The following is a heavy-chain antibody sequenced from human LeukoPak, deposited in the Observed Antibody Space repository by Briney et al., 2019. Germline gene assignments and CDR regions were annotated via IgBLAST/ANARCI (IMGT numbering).Heavy chain of an antibody. CDR1: GFTFSSYW. Sequence: GGSLRLSCAASGFTFSSYWMSWVRQAPGKGLEWVAFIRFDGSYKYYADSVKGRFTISRDNSKNTLYLQMNSLRAEDTAVYYCTRVFNYAFDIWGQGTMVTVSS. D-gene: IGHD3-10*02. CDR2: IRFDGSYK. J-gene: IGHJ3*02. CDR3: TRVFNYAFDI. V-gene: IGHV3-30*02.